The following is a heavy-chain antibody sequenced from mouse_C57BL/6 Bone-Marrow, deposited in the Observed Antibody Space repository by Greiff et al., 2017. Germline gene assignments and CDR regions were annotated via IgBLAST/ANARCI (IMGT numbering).Heavy chain of an antibody. J-gene: IGHJ2*01. V-gene: IGHV1-55*01. CDR2: IYPGSGST. CDR1: GYTFTSYW. D-gene: IGHD1-1*02. Sequence: QVHVKQPGAELVKPGASVKMSCKASGYTFTSYWITWVKQRPGQGLEWIGDIYPGSGSTNYNEKFKSKATLTVDTSSSTAYMQLSSLTSEDSAVYDCARSRGGYYPDYWGQGTTLTVSS. CDR3: ARSRGGYYPDY.